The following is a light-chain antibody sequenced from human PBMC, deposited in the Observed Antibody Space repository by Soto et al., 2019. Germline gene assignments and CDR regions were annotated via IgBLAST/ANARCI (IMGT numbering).Light chain of an antibody. J-gene: IGLJ1*01. V-gene: IGLV1-47*01. Sequence: QAVVTQPPSASGTPGQRFTISCSGSSSNIGSNYVYWYQQLPGTAPKLLIYRNNQRPSGVPDRFSGSKSGTSASLAISGLRSDDEADYYCAAWDDSLSVFYVFGTGTKLTVL. CDR2: RNN. CDR1: SSNIGSNY. CDR3: AAWDDSLSVFYV.